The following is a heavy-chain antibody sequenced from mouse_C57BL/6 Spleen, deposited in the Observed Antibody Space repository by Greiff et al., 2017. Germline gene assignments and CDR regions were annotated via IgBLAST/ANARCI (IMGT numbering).Heavy chain of an antibody. V-gene: IGHV5-16*01. Sequence: EVQLVESEGGLVQPGSSMKLSCTASGFTFSDYYMAWVRQVPEKGLEWVANINYDGSSTYYLDSLKSRFIISRDNAKNILYLQMSSLKSEDTATYYCARAGYGNDYFDYWGQGTTLTVSS. CDR3: ARAGYGNDYFDY. J-gene: IGHJ2*01. CDR1: GFTFSDYY. CDR2: INYDGSST. D-gene: IGHD2-1*01.